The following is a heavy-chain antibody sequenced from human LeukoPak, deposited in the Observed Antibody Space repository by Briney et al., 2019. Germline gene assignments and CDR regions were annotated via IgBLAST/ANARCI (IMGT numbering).Heavy chain of an antibody. CDR1: GGSFSGYY. CDR3: ARAPYYYYMDV. CDR2: IYYSGST. Sequence: SETLSLTCAVYGGSFSGYYWSWIRQPPGKGLEWIGYIYYSGSTNYNPSLKSRVTISVDTSKNQFSLKLSSVTAADTALYYCARAPYYYYMDVWGKGTTVTVSS. V-gene: IGHV4-59*01. J-gene: IGHJ6*03.